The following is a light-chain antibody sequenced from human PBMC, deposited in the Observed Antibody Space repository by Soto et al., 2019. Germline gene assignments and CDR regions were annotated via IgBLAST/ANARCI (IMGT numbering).Light chain of an antibody. V-gene: IGKV1-33*01. J-gene: IGKJ4*01. CDR2: DAS. CDR3: LQYDSYPLT. Sequence: DIQMTQSPPSLSASVGERVTITCQASQDIKKYLNWYQQRPGKAPNLLIYDASNLGAGVPSRFSGSGSGTDFTLTISSLQPEDVATYYCLQYDSYPLTFGGGTKAEIK. CDR1: QDIKKY.